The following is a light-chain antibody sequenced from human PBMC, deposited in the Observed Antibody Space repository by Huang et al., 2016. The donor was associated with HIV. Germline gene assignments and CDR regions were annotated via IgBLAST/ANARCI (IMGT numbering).Light chain of an antibody. V-gene: IGKV3-20*01. CDR3: HQYAKAPET. Sequence: VLTQSPGTLSLSPGERATLSCRASQSVNGNSLAWYQQQPGQTPRLLIYGASRRATDIPDRFSGSGSGTDFNLTINRLEPEDFAVYYCHQYAKAPETFGQGTKVEIK. CDR2: GAS. J-gene: IGKJ1*01. CDR1: QSVNGNS.